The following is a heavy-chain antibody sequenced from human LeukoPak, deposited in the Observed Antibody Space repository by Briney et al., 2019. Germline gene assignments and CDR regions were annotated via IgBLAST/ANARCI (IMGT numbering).Heavy chain of an antibody. CDR3: ARSECSGGNCYSLFDH. V-gene: IGHV3-30-3*01. J-gene: IGHJ4*02. Sequence: GGPLRLSCAASGFTFRTYAMHWVRQAPGKGLEWVALISYDGSTSFYADSVKGRFTLSRDNSKNTLYLQMISLRPEDTGLYYCARSECSGGNCYSLFDHWGQGTLVTVSS. D-gene: IGHD2-15*01. CDR2: ISYDGSTS. CDR1: GFTFRTYA.